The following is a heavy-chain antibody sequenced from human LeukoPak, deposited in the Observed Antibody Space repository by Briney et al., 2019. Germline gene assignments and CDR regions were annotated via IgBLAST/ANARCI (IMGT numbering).Heavy chain of an antibody. D-gene: IGHD1-26*01. CDR3: AIIGVVGATSPGDAFDI. CDR2: IYYSGST. CDR1: GGSISSSSYY. J-gene: IGHJ3*02. V-gene: IGHV4-39*07. Sequence: SETLSLTCTVSGGSISSSSYYWGWIRQPPGKGLEWIGSIYYSGSTYYNPSLKSRVTISVDTSKNQFSLKLSSVTAADTAVYYCAIIGVVGATSPGDAFDIWGQGTMVTVSS.